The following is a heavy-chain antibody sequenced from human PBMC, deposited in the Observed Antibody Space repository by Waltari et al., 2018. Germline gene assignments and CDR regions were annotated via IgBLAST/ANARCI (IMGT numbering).Heavy chain of an antibody. V-gene: IGHV3-49*03. Sequence: ELQLVESGGGLVQPGRSLRLSCTASGFTFGDYAMSWFRQAPGKGLEWVGFIRSRADGGTREYAASVKGRFTISRDDSKNIAYLQMNSLKTEDTAVYYCAKEGTSSSSSDYWGQGTLVTVSS. CDR3: AKEGTSSSSSDY. J-gene: IGHJ4*02. CDR1: GFTFGDYA. D-gene: IGHD6-6*01. CDR2: IRSRADGGTR.